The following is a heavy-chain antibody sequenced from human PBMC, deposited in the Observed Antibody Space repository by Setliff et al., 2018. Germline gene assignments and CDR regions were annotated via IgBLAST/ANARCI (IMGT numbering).Heavy chain of an antibody. CDR3: ARAVPRGATPDYWYFDL. CDR1: GGSFSGYH. D-gene: IGHD2-2*01. Sequence: SETLSLTCAVYGGSFSGYHWSWIRQAPGKGLEWIGSTYHSGSTYFNPSLKSRVTISVDTSKNQFSLKLNSVTAADTTVYYCARAVPRGATPDYWYFDLWGRGTLVTVSS. CDR2: TYHSGST. J-gene: IGHJ2*01. V-gene: IGHV4-34*01.